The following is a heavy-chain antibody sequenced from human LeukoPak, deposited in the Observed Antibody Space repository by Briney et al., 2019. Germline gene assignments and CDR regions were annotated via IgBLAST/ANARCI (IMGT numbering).Heavy chain of an antibody. V-gene: IGHV3-11*04. J-gene: IGHJ3*02. CDR2: ISSGGTII. Sequence: PGGSLRLSCAASGFTLSDYYMSWIRQAPGKGLEWVSYISSGGTIIYYGDSAKGRFTISRDSAKNSLSLQMNSLRPEDTAVYYCARDLNGDYPEDSLDIWGQGTMVTVS. CDR1: GFTLSDYY. D-gene: IGHD4-17*01. CDR3: ARDLNGDYPEDSLDI.